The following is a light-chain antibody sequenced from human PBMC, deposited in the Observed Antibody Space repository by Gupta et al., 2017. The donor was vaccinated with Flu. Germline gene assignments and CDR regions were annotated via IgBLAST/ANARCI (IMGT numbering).Light chain of an antibody. Sequence: DIKMTKSPSSVSASIGDRVTITCRATQYISTRLAWYQQNPGKAPKLLIYVASTVQSGVPSRFSGSGSGTDFTLTISSLQPEDFATYYCQQWYSFPLSFGGGTKVEIK. J-gene: IGKJ4*01. V-gene: IGKV1-12*01. CDR3: QQWYSFPLS. CDR1: QYISTR. CDR2: VAS.